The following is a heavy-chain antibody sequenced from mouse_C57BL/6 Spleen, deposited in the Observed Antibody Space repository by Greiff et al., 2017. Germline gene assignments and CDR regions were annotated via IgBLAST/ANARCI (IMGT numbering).Heavy chain of an antibody. CDR1: GFTFSSYA. Sequence: DVQLVESGGGLVKPGGSLKLSCAASGFTFSSYAMSWVRQTPEKRLEWVATISDGGSYTYYPDNVKGRFTISRDNAKHNMYLQLSHLKSEDTAMYYCARFDGYYYFDDWGQGTTLTVAS. CDR2: ISDGGSYT. J-gene: IGHJ2*01. D-gene: IGHD2-3*01. CDR3: ARFDGYYYFDD. V-gene: IGHV5-4*01.